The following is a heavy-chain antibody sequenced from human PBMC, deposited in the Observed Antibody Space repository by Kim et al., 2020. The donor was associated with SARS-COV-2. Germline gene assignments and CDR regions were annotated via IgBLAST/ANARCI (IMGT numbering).Heavy chain of an antibody. Sequence: GGSLRLSCAASGFTFSTYGMHWVRHTPGKGLEWVALIWYDGSNKYYADSVKGRFFISRDNSKNTLYLQMNSLRAEDTAVYYCARDRGTNLVRGIIPGYLDYWGQGTLVTVSS. V-gene: IGHV3-33*08. J-gene: IGHJ4*02. CDR3: ARDRGTNLVRGIIPGYLDY. CDR2: IWYDGSNK. CDR1: GFTFSTYG. D-gene: IGHD3-10*01.